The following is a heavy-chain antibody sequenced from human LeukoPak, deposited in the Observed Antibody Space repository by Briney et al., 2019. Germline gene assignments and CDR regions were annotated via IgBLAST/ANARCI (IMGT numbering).Heavy chain of an antibody. J-gene: IGHJ3*02. Sequence: GASVKVSCKASGGTFISYAISWVRQAPGQGLEWMGGIIPIFGTANYAQKFQGRVTITADESTSTAYMELSSLRSEDTAVYYCATEGPMIADAFDIWGQGTMVTVSS. CDR1: GGTFISYA. V-gene: IGHV1-69*13. CDR3: ATEGPMIADAFDI. D-gene: IGHD3-22*01. CDR2: IIPIFGTA.